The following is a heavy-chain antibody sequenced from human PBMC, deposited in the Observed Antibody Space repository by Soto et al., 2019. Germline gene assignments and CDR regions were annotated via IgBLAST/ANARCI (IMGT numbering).Heavy chain of an antibody. Sequence: EVQLVESGGGLVQPGGSLRLSCEASGFTFRNYDMHWARQGTGKGLEWVSGISAAGDPDYADSVEGRFTISRENAQNSFFLQMNSLRVGDTAVYYCARTDRDFYGLDVWGQGTTVILSS. V-gene: IGHV3-13*05. CDR2: ISAAGDP. J-gene: IGHJ6*02. CDR3: ARTDRDFYGLDV. CDR1: GFTFRNYD.